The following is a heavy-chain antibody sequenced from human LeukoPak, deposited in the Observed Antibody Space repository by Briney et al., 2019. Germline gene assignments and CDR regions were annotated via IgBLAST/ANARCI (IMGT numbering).Heavy chain of an antibody. CDR1: GFTFSSYA. V-gene: IGHV3-23*01. D-gene: IGHD6-13*01. J-gene: IGHJ4*02. CDR2: ISGSGTNT. CDR3: AKSFGPVIAAAGTGAD. Sequence: GGSLRLSCAASGFTFSSYAMTWVRQAPGKGLEWVSVISGSGTNTDYADSVKGRFTISRDNSKNTLYLQMNSLRAEDTAVYYCAKSFGPVIAAAGTGADWGQGALVTVSS.